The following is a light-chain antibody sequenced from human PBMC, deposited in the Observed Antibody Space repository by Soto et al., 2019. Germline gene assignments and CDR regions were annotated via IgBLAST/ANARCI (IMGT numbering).Light chain of an antibody. V-gene: IGLV1-47*01. CDR2: MND. CDR3: ASWDDSLSGYV. CDR1: TSNILRNY. Sequence: VLTXPPSASGNPGQRLTISCSGSTSNILRNYVYWYRQFPGTAPRLLISMNDQRPSGVSDRFSGSKSGTSASLAISGLRSEDEADYYCASWDDSLSGYVFGTGTKVTVL. J-gene: IGLJ1*01.